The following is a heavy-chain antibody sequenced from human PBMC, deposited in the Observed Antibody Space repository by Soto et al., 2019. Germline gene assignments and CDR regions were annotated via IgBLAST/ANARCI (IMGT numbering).Heavy chain of an antibody. J-gene: IGHJ6*02. CDR2: IIPIFGTA. CDR1: GGTFSSYA. CDR3: AQPSPTLNPAYYYGMDV. V-gene: IGHV1-69*13. Sequence: GASVKVSCKASGGTFSSYAISWVRQAPGQGLEWMGGIIPIFGTANYAQKFQGRVTITADESPSTAYMELSSLRSEDTAVYYCAQPSPTLNPAYYYGMDVWGQGTTVTVSS.